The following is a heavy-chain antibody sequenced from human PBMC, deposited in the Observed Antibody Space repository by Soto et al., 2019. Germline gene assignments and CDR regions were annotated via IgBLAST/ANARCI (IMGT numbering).Heavy chain of an antibody. V-gene: IGHV3-73*01. Sequence: EVQLVESGGGLVQPGGSLKLSCAASGFTFSGSAMHWVRQASGKGLEWVGRIRSKANSYATAYAASVKGRFTISRDDSKNAAYLQMNSLRTEDTAVYYCPAPECSSTSCPYYYYYYYMDVWGKGTTVTVSS. J-gene: IGHJ6*03. CDR2: IRSKANSYAT. D-gene: IGHD2-2*01. CDR1: GFTFSGSA. CDR3: PAPECSSTSCPYYYYYYYMDV.